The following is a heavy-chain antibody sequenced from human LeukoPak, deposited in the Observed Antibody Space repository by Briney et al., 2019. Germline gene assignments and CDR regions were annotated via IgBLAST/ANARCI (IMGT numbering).Heavy chain of an antibody. V-gene: IGHV3-23*01. CDR1: GFTFSSYA. CDR2: ISGSGGST. J-gene: IGHJ6*03. D-gene: IGHD2-8*01. Sequence: GGPLRLSCAASGFTFSSYAMSWVRQAPGKGLEWVSAISGSGGSTYYADSVKGRFTISRDNSKNTLYLQMNSLRAEDTAVYYCANAPGVYYYYYYMDVWGKGTTGTVSS. CDR3: ANAPGVYYYYYYMDV.